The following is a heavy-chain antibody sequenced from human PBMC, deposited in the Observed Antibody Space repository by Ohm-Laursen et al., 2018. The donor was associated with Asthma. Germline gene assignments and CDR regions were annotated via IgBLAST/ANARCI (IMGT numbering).Heavy chain of an antibody. Sequence: TLSLTCAVSGGSISSGGYYWSWIRQHPGKGLEWIGYIYYSGSTYYNPSLKSRVTISVDTSKNQFSLKLSSVTAADTAVYYCARSEGYSSSWYFGYWGQGTLVTVSS. J-gene: IGHJ4*02. CDR2: IYYSGST. D-gene: IGHD6-13*01. CDR3: ARSEGYSSSWYFGY. CDR1: GGSISSGGYY. V-gene: IGHV4-31*02.